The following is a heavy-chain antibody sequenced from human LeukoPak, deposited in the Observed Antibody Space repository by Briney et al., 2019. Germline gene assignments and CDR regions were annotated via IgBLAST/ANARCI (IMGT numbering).Heavy chain of an antibody. J-gene: IGHJ4*02. CDR2: NNTDGGST. Sequence: GGSLRLSCAASGFTLGSYWMHWVRQAPGNGLVWVSRNNTDGGSTTYADSVKGRFTISRDNAKNTLYLQMNSLRAEDTAVYYCARGKYSSSSWGSYYFDYWGQGTLVTVSS. CDR3: ARGKYSSSSWGSYYFDY. CDR1: GFTLGSYW. D-gene: IGHD6-13*01. V-gene: IGHV3-74*01.